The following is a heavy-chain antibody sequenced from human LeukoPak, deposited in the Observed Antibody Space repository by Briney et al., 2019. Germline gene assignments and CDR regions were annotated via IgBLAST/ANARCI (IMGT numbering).Heavy chain of an antibody. Sequence: SGTLSLTCTVSGDSISSRNYYWGWIRQPPGKGLEWIGNIYYGGSTYYNPSLKSRVTISVDTSKNQFSLRLGSLTAADTAVYYCARDDRQLAAFDYWGQGTLVTVSS. J-gene: IGHJ4*02. CDR3: ARDDRQLAAFDY. CDR2: IYYGGST. D-gene: IGHD6-6*01. CDR1: GDSISSRNYY. V-gene: IGHV4-39*07.